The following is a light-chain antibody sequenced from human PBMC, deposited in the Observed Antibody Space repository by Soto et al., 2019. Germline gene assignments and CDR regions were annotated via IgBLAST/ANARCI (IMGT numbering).Light chain of an antibody. Sequence: QSVLTQPPSASGTPGQRVTISCSGSSSNIGGDSVNWYQHLPGTAPKLLIHTNTLRPSGVPDRFSGSKSGTSASLAISGLQSEDEADYYCAAWDDRLKSPVFGGGTKLTVL. J-gene: IGLJ3*02. CDR3: AAWDDRLKSPV. CDR1: SSNIGGDS. V-gene: IGLV1-44*01. CDR2: TNT.